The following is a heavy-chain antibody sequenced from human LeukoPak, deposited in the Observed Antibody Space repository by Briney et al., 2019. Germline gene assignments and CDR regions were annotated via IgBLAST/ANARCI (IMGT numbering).Heavy chain of an antibody. J-gene: IGHJ4*02. V-gene: IGHV4-59*01. CDR3: ARRAGIYSHPYDY. CDR2: IYYSGST. Sequence: SETLSLTCTVSGGSISSYHWSWIRQPPGKGLECIGFIYYSGSTNYNPSLKSRVTISVDTSKNQFSLKLSSVTAADTAVYYCARRAGIYSHPYDYWGQGTLVTVSS. CDR1: GGSISSYH. D-gene: IGHD1-14*01.